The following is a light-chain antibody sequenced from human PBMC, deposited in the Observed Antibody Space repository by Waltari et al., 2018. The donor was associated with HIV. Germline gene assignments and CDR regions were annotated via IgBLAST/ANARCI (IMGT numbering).Light chain of an antibody. CDR1: QSVSSY. CDR3: QHRSNWPLT. V-gene: IGKV3-11*01. J-gene: IGKJ3*01. Sequence: EIVLTQSPGTLSLSPGERATLSCRASQSVSSYFAWYQQKPGQAPRLLIYDASNRATGIPARFSGSGSGTDFPLTISSLEPEDFAVYYCQHRSNWPLTFGPGTKVDIK. CDR2: DAS.